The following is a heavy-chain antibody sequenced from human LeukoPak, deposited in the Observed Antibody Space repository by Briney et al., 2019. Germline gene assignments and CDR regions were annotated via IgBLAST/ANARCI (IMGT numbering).Heavy chain of an antibody. Sequence: SETLSLTCAVYGGSFSGYHWSWIRQPPGKGLEWIGEINHRGSTNYNPSLKSRVTMSVDTSKNQFSLKLSSVTAADTAVYCCARGRGAARFVTIEFDYWGQGALVTVSS. V-gene: IGHV4-34*01. CDR2: INHRGST. D-gene: IGHD6-6*01. J-gene: IGHJ4*02. CDR1: GGSFSGYH. CDR3: ARGRGAARFVTIEFDY.